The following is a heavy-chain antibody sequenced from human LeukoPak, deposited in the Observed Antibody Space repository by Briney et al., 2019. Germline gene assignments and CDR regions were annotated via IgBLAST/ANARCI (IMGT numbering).Heavy chain of an antibody. D-gene: IGHD3-3*01. V-gene: IGHV1-18*01. CDR3: ARDEYDFWSGYYYMDV. CDR2: ISAYNGNT. Sequence: ASVKVSCKASGYTFTSYGISWVRQAPGQGLVWMGWISAYNGNTNYAQKLQGRVTMTTDTSTSTAYMELRSLRSDDTAVYYCARDEYDFWSGYYYMDVWGKGTTVTVSS. J-gene: IGHJ6*03. CDR1: GYTFTSYG.